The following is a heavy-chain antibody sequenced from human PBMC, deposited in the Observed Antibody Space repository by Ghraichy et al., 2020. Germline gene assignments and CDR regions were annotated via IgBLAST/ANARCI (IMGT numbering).Heavy chain of an antibody. D-gene: IGHD2-2*01. CDR2: IGSRGDRT. V-gene: IGHV3-23*01. CDR1: GFTFSSFG. CDR3: ANVAIGSCSSTSCYH. J-gene: IGHJ5*02. Sequence: ESLNISCAASGFTFSSFGMSWVRQAPGKGLEWVSTIGSRGDRTYYADSVKGRFTISRDNSKNTLYLQMNSLRAEDTAVYYCANVAIGSCSSTSCYHWGRGTLVTVSS.